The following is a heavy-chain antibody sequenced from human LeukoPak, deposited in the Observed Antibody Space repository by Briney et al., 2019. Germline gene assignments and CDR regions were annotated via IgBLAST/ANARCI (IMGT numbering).Heavy chain of an antibody. CDR3: ARDLYDSSGYWRYYFGY. V-gene: IGHV1-46*01. D-gene: IGHD3-22*01. CDR1: GYTFTSYY. J-gene: IGHJ4*02. CDR2: INPSGGST. Sequence: ASVKVSCKASGYTFTSYYMHWVRQAPGQWLEWMGIINPSGGSTSYAQKFQGRVTMTRDTSTSTVYMELSSLRSEDTAVYYCARDLYDSSGYWRYYFGYWGQGTLVTVSS.